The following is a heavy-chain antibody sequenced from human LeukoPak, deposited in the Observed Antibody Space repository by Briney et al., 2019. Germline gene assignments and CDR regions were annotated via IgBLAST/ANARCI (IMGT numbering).Heavy chain of an antibody. CDR2: IYYSGST. J-gene: IGHJ3*02. CDR3: AREIKWEAYAAFDI. CDR1: GGSISSSSYY. Sequence: PSETLSLTCTVSGGSISSSSYYWGWIRQPPGKGLEWIGSIYYSGSTYYNPSLKSRITISVDTSKNQFSLNLNSVTAADSAVYFCAREIKWEAYAAFDIWGQGTMVTVSS. D-gene: IGHD1-26*01. V-gene: IGHV4-39*07.